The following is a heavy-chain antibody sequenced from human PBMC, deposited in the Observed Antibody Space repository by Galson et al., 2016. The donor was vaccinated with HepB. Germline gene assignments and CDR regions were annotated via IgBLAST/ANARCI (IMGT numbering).Heavy chain of an antibody. CDR1: GFTFSTYA. CDR2: ISGRGGGT. J-gene: IGHJ4*02. CDR3: AKDISTSSLVVVVTAADY. V-gene: IGHV3-23*01. D-gene: IGHD2-15*01. Sequence: SLRLSCAASGFTFSTYAMSWVRQAPGKGLEWLSGISGRGGGTYHADSVKGRFTISRDKSKNTLYLQMNSLRAEDTAIYCCAKDISTSSLVVVVTAADYWGQGTLVTVSS.